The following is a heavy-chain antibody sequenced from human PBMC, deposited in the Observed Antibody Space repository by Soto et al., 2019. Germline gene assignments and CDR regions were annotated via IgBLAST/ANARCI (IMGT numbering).Heavy chain of an antibody. D-gene: IGHD2-15*01. Sequence: GASVKVSCKASGYTFTSYAMHWVRQAPVQRLEGMGWINAGNGNTKYSQKFQGRVTITRDTSASTAYMELSSLRSEDTAVYYCARGSCSGGSCYWSYYYYMDVWGKGTTVTVSS. V-gene: IGHV1-3*01. CDR3: ARGSCSGGSCYWSYYYYMDV. J-gene: IGHJ6*03. CDR2: INAGNGNT. CDR1: GYTFTSYA.